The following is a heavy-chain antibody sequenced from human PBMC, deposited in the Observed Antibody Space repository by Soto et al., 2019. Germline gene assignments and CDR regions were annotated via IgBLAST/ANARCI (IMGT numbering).Heavy chain of an antibody. V-gene: IGHV3-21*01. J-gene: IGHJ4*02. Sequence: GSLRLSCAASGFTFSSYSMNWVRQAPGKGLEWVSSISSSSSYIYYADSVKGRFTISRDNAKNSLYLQMNSLRAEDSAVYYCASDRVGALFFDYWGKGTLVT. CDR2: ISSSSSYI. CDR3: ASDRVGALFFDY. D-gene: IGHD1-26*01. CDR1: GFTFSSYS.